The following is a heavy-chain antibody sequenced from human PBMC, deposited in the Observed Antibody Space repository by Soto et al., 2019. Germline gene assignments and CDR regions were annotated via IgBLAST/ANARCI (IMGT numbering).Heavy chain of an antibody. CDR1: GDSVGSSDYY. D-gene: IGHD3-16*02. J-gene: IGHJ4*02. CDR3: ARGSHYVWDSNRHYYFDY. V-gene: IGHV4-39*01. Sequence: QLQLQESGPGLVRPSETLSLTCTVSGDSVGSSDYYWGWIRQPPGRGLEWIGSIYYTGSTYFGPSLKSRVTISIDTSKNQFSLRVRSVTAADTAVYYCARGSHYVWDSNRHYYFDYWGQGTLATVSS. CDR2: IYYTGST.